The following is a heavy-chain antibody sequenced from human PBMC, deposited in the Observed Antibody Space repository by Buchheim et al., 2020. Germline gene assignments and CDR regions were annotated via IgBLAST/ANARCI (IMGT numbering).Heavy chain of an antibody. D-gene: IGHD6-6*01. CDR1: GYTFTSYD. J-gene: IGHJ6*02. Sequence: QVQLVQSGAEVKKPGASVKVSCKASGYTFTSYDINWVRQATGQGLEWMGWMNPNSGNTGYAQKFQGRVTMTRNTSIRPAYMELSSLRSEDTAVYYCARGTRGQLVPGRRYYYYGMDVWGQGTT. V-gene: IGHV1-8*01. CDR3: ARGTRGQLVPGRRYYYYGMDV. CDR2: MNPNSGNT.